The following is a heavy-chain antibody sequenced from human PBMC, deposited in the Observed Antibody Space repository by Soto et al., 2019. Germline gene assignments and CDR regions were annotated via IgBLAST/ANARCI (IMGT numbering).Heavy chain of an antibody. J-gene: IGHJ4*02. V-gene: IGHV3-21*01. CDR2: ISSSSSYI. Sequence: GGSLRLSCAASGFTFSSYSMNWVRQAPGKGLEWVSSISSSSSYIYYADSVKGRFTISRDNAKNSLYLQMNSLRAEDTAVYYCARDIVATIGVYGYWGQGTLVTVSS. CDR1: GFTFSSYS. D-gene: IGHD5-12*01. CDR3: ARDIVATIGVYGY.